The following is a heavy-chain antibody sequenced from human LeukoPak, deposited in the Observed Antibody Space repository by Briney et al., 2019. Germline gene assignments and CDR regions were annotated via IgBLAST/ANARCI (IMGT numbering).Heavy chain of an antibody. J-gene: IGHJ4*02. CDR3: ARALPPSVNTPWK. D-gene: IGHD1-1*01. CDR1: GLTFSSYW. V-gene: IGHV3-74*01. Sequence: GGSLRLSCAASGLTFSSYWMHWVRHAPGKGLGGVSRISNDGSSTSYADSVKGRFTIFRDNAKNTLYLQMNSLGAEDTAVYYCARALPPSVNTPWKWGQGTQVTVSS. CDR2: ISNDGSST.